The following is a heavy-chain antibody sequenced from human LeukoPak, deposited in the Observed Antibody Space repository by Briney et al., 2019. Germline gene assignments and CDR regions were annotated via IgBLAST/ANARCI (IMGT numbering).Heavy chain of an antibody. J-gene: IGHJ4*02. D-gene: IGHD4-23*01. CDR1: GFTFSSYD. CDR3: ARDGMPNYGGNSFDY. Sequence: GGSLRLSCAASGFTFSSYDMHWVRQATGKGLEWVSAIGTAGDTYYPGSVKGRFTISRENAKNSLYLQMNSLRAGDTAVYYCARDGMPNYGGNSFDYWGQGTLVTVSS. CDR2: IGTAGDT. V-gene: IGHV3-13*01.